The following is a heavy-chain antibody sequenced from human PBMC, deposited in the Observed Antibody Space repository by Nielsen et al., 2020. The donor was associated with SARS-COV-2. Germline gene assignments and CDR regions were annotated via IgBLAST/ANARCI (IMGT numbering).Heavy chain of an antibody. CDR2: IYPGSGDSET. V-gene: IGHV5-51*01. Sequence: GESLKISCKDSGHNFSTKWIGWVRQMAGTGLELMGFIYPGSGDSETRYSPSFQGQVTTSADKSISTAYLQWSSLKASDTAMYYCARLDEGYYGMDVWGQGTSVTVSS. CDR3: ARLDEGYYGMDV. CDR1: GHNFSTKW. J-gene: IGHJ6*02.